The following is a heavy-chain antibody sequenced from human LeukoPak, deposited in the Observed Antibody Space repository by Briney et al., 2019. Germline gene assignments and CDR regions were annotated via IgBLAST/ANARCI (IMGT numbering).Heavy chain of an antibody. V-gene: IGHV3-23*01. Sequence: PGGSLRLPCAASGFTFSSYAMSWVRQTPGKGLEWVSAISGSGGSTYYADSVKGRFTISRDNSKNTLFLQMNSLRAEDTAFYYCASSLLTRGKGPSDYWGQGTLVTVSS. CDR3: ASSLLTRGKGPSDY. CDR1: GFTFSSYA. CDR2: ISGSGGST. J-gene: IGHJ4*02. D-gene: IGHD3-9*01.